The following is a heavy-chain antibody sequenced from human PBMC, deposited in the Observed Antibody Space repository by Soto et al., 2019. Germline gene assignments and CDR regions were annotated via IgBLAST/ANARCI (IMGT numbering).Heavy chain of an antibody. J-gene: IGHJ4*02. CDR3: GKHFSVDYFDY. CDR2: IYYSGTT. Sequence: SETLSPTCTVSGGSISSIYYYWGWIRQTPGKGLEWIGKIYYSGTTYYHPFHKSRVTISVNRSKNQFSQKLSSVTAADTAVYYGGKHFSVDYFDYRGQGALVTVSS. CDR1: GGSISSIYYY. V-gene: IGHV4-39*01.